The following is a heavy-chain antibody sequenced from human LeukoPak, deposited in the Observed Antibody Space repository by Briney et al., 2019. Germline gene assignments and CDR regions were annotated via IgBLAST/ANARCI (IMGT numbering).Heavy chain of an antibody. CDR3: ARRDGVHYYDSRGTYFDY. CDR2: IYHSGST. J-gene: IGHJ4*02. CDR1: GYSISSGYY. V-gene: IGHV4-38-2*02. Sequence: PSETLSLTCTVSGYSISSGYYWGWIRQPPGKGLEWIGSIYHSGSTYYNPSLKSRVTISVDTSKNQFSLKLSSVTAADTAVYYCARRDGVHYYDSRGTYFDYWGQGTLVTVSS. D-gene: IGHD3-22*01.